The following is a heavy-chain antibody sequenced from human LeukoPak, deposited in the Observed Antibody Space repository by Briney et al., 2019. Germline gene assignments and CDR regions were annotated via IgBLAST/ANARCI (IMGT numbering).Heavy chain of an antibody. V-gene: IGHV3-23*01. J-gene: IGHJ6*03. CDR3: ARGSGYPYYYYYMDV. CDR1: GFTFSNYA. D-gene: IGHD3-22*01. Sequence: GGSLRLSCAASGFTFSNYAMSWVRQAPGKGLEWVSGISGSDGTTYYADSVKGWFTISRDNAKNTLYLQMNSLRAEDTAVYYCARGSGYPYYYYYMDVWGKGTTVTVSS. CDR2: ISGSDGTT.